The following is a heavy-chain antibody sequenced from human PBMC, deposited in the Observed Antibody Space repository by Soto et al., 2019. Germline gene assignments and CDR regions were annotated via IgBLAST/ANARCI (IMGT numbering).Heavy chain of an antibody. D-gene: IGHD3-3*01. CDR2: IIPIFGTA. CDR3: ARVQERITIFGVVPNPHPGMDV. V-gene: IGHV1-69*13. CDR1: GGTFSSYV. Sequence: GALVKVSCKASGGTFSSYVISWVRQATGQGLEWMGGIIPIFGTANYAQKFQGRVTITADESTSTAYMELSSLRSEDTAVYYCARVQERITIFGVVPNPHPGMDVWGQGTTVTVSS. J-gene: IGHJ6*02.